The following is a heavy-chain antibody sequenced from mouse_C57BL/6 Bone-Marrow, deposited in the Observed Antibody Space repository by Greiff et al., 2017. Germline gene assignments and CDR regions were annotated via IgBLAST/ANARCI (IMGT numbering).Heavy chain of an antibody. J-gene: IGHJ4*01. CDR2: IHPNSGST. Sequence: QVQLQQPGAELVKPGASVKLSCKASGYTFTSYWMHWVKQRPGQGLGWIGMIHPNSGSTNYNEKFKSKATLTVDKSSSTAYMQLSSLTSEDSAVYYCARSLRDYAMGYWGQGTSVTVSS. CDR1: GYTFTSYW. CDR3: ARSLRDYAMGY. D-gene: IGHD3-3*01. V-gene: IGHV1-64*01.